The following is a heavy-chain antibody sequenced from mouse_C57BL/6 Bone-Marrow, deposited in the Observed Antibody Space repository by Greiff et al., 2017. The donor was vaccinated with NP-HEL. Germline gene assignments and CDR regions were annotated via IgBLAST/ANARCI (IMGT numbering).Heavy chain of an antibody. CDR1: GFTFSDYG. V-gene: IGHV5-17*01. CDR2: ISSGSSTI. CDR3: ARPLILRFCAMDY. J-gene: IGHJ4*01. D-gene: IGHD1-1*01. Sequence: EVHLVESGGGLVKPGGSLKLSCAASGFTFSDYGMHWVRQAPEKGLEWVAYISSGSSTIYYADTVKGRFTISRDNAKNTLFLQMTSLRSEDTAMYYCARPLILRFCAMDYWGQGTSVTVSS.